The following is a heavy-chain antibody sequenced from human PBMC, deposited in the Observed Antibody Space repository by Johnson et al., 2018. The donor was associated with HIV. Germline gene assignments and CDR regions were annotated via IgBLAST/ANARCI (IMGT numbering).Heavy chain of an antibody. V-gene: IGHV3-23*04. CDR2: ISGSGGTT. CDR3: AKLPGSGYYLDAFDI. D-gene: IGHD3-22*01. CDR1: GFTFSNAW. J-gene: IGHJ3*02. Sequence: VQLVESGGGLVKPGGSLRLSCAASGFTFSNAWMSWVRQAPGKGLEWVSVISGSGGTTYYADSVKGRFTISRDNSKNTLYLQMNSLRAEDTAVYYCAKLPGSGYYLDAFDIWGQGTMVTVSS.